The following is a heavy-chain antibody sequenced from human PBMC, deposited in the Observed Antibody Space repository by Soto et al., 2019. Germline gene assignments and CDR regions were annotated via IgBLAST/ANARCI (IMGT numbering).Heavy chain of an antibody. V-gene: IGHV4-31*03. CDR2: IYHSGTT. D-gene: IGHD2-2*01. CDR1: GGSISSGGYY. J-gene: IGHJ5*02. CDR3: ARVRGNPLLGWFDP. Sequence: QVQLQESGPGLVKPSQTLSLTCTVSGGSISSGGYYWSWIRQHPGKGLEWIGYIYHSGTTYYNPSHKSRVTIXVXTXXNQFSLKLTSVTAADTAVYYCARVRGNPLLGWFDPWGQGTLVTVSS.